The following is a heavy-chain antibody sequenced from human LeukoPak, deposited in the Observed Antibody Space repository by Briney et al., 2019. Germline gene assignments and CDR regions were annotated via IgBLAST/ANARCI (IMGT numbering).Heavy chain of an antibody. J-gene: IGHJ5*02. CDR1: GGSISSSSYY. V-gene: IGHV4-39*02. CDR2: IYYSEST. CDR3: ARDISSSPGNPPFDP. Sequence: PSETLSLTCTVSGGSISSSSYYWGWIPQPPGKGLEWIGSIYYSESTYNNPSLKGRVTISVDTSKNQFSLKLSSVTAADTAVYNCARDISSSPGNPPFDPWGQGTLVTVSS. D-gene: IGHD6-13*01.